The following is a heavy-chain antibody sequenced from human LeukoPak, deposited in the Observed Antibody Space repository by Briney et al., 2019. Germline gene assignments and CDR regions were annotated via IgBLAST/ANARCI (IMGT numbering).Heavy chain of an antibody. V-gene: IGHV4-30-4*01. CDR2: IYYSGST. CDR1: GGSISSGDYY. D-gene: IGHD3-9*01. J-gene: IGHJ4*02. CDR3: ARDAGYILTGYYTE. Sequence: SETLSLTCTVSGGSISSGDYYWSWIRQPPGKGLEWIGYIYYSGSTYYNPSLKSRVTISVDTSKNQFSLKLSSVTAADTAVYYCARDAGYILTGYYTEWGQGTLVTVSS.